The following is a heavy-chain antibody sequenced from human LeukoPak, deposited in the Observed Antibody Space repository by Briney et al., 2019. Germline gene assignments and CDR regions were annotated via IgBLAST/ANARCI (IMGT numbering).Heavy chain of an antibody. D-gene: IGHD6-13*01. V-gene: IGHV1-2*02. Sequence: ASVKVSCKASGYTSTGYYMHWVRQAPGQGLEWMGWINPNSGGTNYAQKFQGRVTMTRDTSISTAYMELSRLRSDDTAVYYCARGEYSSSWYEVPDYWGQGTLVTVSS. J-gene: IGHJ4*02. CDR3: ARGEYSSSWYEVPDY. CDR1: GYTSTGYY. CDR2: INPNSGGT.